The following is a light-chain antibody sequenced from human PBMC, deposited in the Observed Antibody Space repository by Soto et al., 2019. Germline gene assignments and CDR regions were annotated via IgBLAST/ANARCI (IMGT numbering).Light chain of an antibody. Sequence: QSVLTQPDSVSGSPGQSITISCTGTISDVGGYNYVSWYQQQPGKAPKLMIFDVSNRPSGVSNRFSGYKSGYTASLTISGLQAEDEADYYCSSYTSRSTYVFGTGTKLTVL. V-gene: IGLV2-14*03. CDR3: SSYTSRSTYV. CDR2: DVS. J-gene: IGLJ1*01. CDR1: ISDVGGYNY.